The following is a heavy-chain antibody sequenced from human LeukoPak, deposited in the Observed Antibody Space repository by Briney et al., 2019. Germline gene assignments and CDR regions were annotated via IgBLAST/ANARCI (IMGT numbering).Heavy chain of an antibody. CDR2: ISSSSSNI. CDR1: GFTFSTYN. V-gene: IGHV3-21*01. CDR3: ARCTTGRTFGSLREIKRSREIDY. Sequence: SGGSLRLSCAASGFTFSTYNMNWVRQAPGKGLEWVSSISSSSSNIYYADSVKGRFTISRDNAKNSLYLQMNSLRVEDTAVYYCARCTTGRTFGSLREIKRSREIDYWGQGTLVTVSS. J-gene: IGHJ4*02. D-gene: IGHD1-1*01.